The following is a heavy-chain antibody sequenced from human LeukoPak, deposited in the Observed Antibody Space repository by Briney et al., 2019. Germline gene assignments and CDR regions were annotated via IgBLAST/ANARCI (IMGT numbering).Heavy chain of an antibody. CDR1: GFTFNNYW. CDR3: ARSIGYGAS. J-gene: IGHJ5*02. D-gene: IGHD5-18*01. CDR2: IKQDGSEK. V-gene: IGHV3-7*01. Sequence: GGSLRLSCAASGFTFNNYWMTWVRQAPGKGLEWVATIKQDGSEKYYVDSVKGRFTISRDNAKNTVYLQMNSLRAEDTAVYYCARSIGYGASWGQGTLVTVSS.